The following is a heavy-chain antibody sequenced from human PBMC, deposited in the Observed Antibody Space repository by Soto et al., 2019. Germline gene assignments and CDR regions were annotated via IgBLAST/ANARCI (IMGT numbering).Heavy chain of an antibody. CDR2: IYYSGST. CDR3: ARDRFYCISTSCYFYYGMDV. D-gene: IGHD2-2*01. V-gene: IGHV4-30-4*01. J-gene: IGHJ6*02. Sequence: PSETLSLTCTVSGGSISSGDYYRSWIRQPPGKGLEWIGYIYYSGSTYYNPSLKSRVTISVDTSKNQFSLKLSSVTAADTAVYYCARDRFYCISTSCYFYYGMDVWGQGTTVTVSS. CDR1: GGSISSGDYY.